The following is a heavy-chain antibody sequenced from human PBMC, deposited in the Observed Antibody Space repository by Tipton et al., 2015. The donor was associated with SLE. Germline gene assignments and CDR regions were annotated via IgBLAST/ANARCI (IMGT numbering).Heavy chain of an antibody. CDR2: IYYSGST. CDR1: GGSISSSSYY. Sequence: TLSLTCTVSGGSISSSSYYWGWIRQPPGKGLEWIGSIYYSGSTYYNPSLKSRVTISVDTSKNQFSLKLSSVTAADTAVYYCARVRYYDSSGYYYPYFDYWGQGTLVTVSS. V-gene: IGHV4-39*07. J-gene: IGHJ4*02. D-gene: IGHD3-22*01. CDR3: ARVRYYDSSGYYYPYFDY.